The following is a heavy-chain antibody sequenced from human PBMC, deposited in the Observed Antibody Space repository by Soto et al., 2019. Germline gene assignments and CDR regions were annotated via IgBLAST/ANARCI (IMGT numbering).Heavy chain of an antibody. Sequence: QVQLQESGPGLVKPSQTLSLTCTVSGGSISRGGYYWSWIRHHPGKGLEWIGDIYYSGSTYYNPSPKSRATLSVDTAKNQFSLKLTSVTAADTAVYYFARVGGINCCAPWGQGTLVTVSS. CDR1: GGSISRGGYY. D-gene: IGHD3-16*01. CDR3: ARVGGINCCAP. V-gene: IGHV4-31*03. J-gene: IGHJ5*02. CDR2: IYYSGST.